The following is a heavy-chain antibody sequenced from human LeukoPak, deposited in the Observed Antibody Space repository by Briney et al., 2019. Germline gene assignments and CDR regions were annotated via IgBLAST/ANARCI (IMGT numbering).Heavy chain of an antibody. V-gene: IGHV4-38-2*01. D-gene: IGHD2-15*01. Sequence: SETLPLTCAVSGYSISSGYYWGWIRQPPGKGLEWIGSIYHSGSTYYNPSLKSRVTISVDTSKNQFSLKLSSVTAADTAVYYCARTLGSGQLGWFDPWGQGTLVTVSS. J-gene: IGHJ5*02. CDR3: ARTLGSGQLGWFDP. CDR1: GYSISSGYY. CDR2: IYHSGST.